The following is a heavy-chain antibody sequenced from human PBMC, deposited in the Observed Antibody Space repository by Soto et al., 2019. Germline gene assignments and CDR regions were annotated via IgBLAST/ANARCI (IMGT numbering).Heavy chain of an antibody. CDR1: GFSLSTSGVG. CDR3: AHRGYRGSRGFDY. D-gene: IGHD2-15*01. J-gene: IGHJ4*02. V-gene: IGHV2-5*02. Sequence: QITLKESGPTLVKPTQTLTLTCTFSGFSLSTSGVGVGWIRQPPGKALEWLALIYWDDDKSYRPSLKSTLTITNNTSKNEVVLIMTHMDPVDTASYYCAHRGYRGSRGFDYWGQGTLVTVSS. CDR2: IYWDDDK.